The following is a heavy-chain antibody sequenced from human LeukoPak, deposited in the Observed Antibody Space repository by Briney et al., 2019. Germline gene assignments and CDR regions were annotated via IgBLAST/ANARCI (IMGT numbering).Heavy chain of an antibody. CDR2: INWNGGST. Sequence: GGSLRLSCAASGFTFDDYGMSWVRQAPGKGLEWVSGINWNGGSTGYADSVKGRFTISRDNAKNSLYLQMNSLRAEDTALYYCARGQPGPRTYYYYYYMDVWGKGTTVTVSS. CDR1: GFTFDDYG. V-gene: IGHV3-20*04. D-gene: IGHD6-13*01. J-gene: IGHJ6*03. CDR3: ARGQPGPRTYYYYYYMDV.